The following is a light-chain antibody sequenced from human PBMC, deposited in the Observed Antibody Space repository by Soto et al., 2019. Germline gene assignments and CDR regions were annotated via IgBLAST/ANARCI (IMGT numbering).Light chain of an antibody. V-gene: IGKV3D-15*02. CDR1: QSVSSN. CDR2: GAS. CDR3: QQYGSSPTWT. J-gene: IGKJ1*01. Sequence: IGMKQSQATLSFSPAEQATLAFMASQSVSSNLAWCQQKPGQAPRLLIYGASTRATGIPARFSGSGSGAEFTLTISSQQSEDFAVYYCQQYGSSPTWTFGQGTNVDIK.